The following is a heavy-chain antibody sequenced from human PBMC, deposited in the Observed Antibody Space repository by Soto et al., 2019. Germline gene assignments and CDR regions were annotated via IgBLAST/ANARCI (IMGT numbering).Heavy chain of an antibody. CDR2: IYYSGST. CDR3: ARGITMIEGYYFDY. D-gene: IGHD3-22*01. J-gene: IGHJ4*02. V-gene: IGHV4-61*01. Sequence: SETLSLTCTVSGGSVSSGSYYWSWIRQPPGKGLEWIGYIYYSGSTNYNPSLKSRFTISVDTSKNQFSLKLSSVTAADTAVYYCARGITMIEGYYFDYWGQGTLVTVSS. CDR1: GGSVSSGSYY.